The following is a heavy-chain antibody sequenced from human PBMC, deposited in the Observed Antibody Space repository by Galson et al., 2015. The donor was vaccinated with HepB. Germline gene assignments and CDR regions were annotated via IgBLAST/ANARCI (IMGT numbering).Heavy chain of an antibody. CDR3: ARDLEGYSSSWSDAFDI. Sequence: SVKVSCKASGYTFTSYAMNWVRQAPGQGLEWMGWINTNTGNPTYAQGFTGRFVFSLDTSVSTAYLQISSLKAEDTAVYYCARDLEGYSSSWSDAFDIWGQGTMVTVSS. J-gene: IGHJ3*02. CDR2: INTNTGNP. CDR1: GYTFTSYA. D-gene: IGHD6-13*01. V-gene: IGHV7-4-1*02.